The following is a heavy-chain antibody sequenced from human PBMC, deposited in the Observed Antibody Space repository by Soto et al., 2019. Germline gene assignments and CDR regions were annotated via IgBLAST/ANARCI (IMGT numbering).Heavy chain of an antibody. J-gene: IGHJ6*02. D-gene: IGHD4-17*01. CDR1: GGSISSGGYS. V-gene: IGHV4-30-2*01. Sequence: QLQLQESGSGLVKPSQTLSLTCAVSGGSISSGGYSWSWIRQPPGKGLEWIGYIYHSGSTYYNPYLKSGVTISVDRSTNQSSLKLGSVTVADTAVYYCARAHYGDYGYGMDVWGQGTRVTVSS. CDR3: ARAHYGDYGYGMDV. CDR2: IYHSGST.